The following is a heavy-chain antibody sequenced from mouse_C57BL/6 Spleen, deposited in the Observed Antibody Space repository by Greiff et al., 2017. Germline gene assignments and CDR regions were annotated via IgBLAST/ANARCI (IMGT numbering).Heavy chain of an antibody. D-gene: IGHD1-1*02. CDR3: ERTEELCGNEFAY. J-gene: IGHJ3*01. CDR2: ISSGSSTI. CDR1: GFTFSDYG. V-gene: IGHV5-17*01. Sequence: EVQLVESGGGLVKPGGSLKLSCAASGFTFSDYGMHWVRQAPEKGLEWVAYISSGSSTINYADTVKGRFTISRDNAKNTLFLQMTSLRSEDTAIYYGERTEELCGNEFAYWGKGTLVTVSA.